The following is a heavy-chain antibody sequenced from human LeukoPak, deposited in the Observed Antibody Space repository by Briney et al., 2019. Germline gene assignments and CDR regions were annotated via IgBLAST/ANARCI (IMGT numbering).Heavy chain of an antibody. CDR1: GFTFSSYW. CDR3: ARVYRSSSGYCFDF. Sequence: GGSLRLSCAASGFTFSSYWMSWVRQAPGKGLEWVANIKQDGSEKYYVDSVKGRFTVSRNNAKNSLYLQMNSLRAEDTAVYYCARVYRSSSGYCFDFWGQGTLVTVSS. J-gene: IGHJ4*02. CDR2: IKQDGSEK. D-gene: IGHD6-13*01. V-gene: IGHV3-7*01.